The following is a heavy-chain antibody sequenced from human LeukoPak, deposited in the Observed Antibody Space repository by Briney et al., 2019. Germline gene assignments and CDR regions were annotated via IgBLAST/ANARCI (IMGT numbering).Heavy chain of an antibody. J-gene: IGHJ6*02. CDR3: ARVVLAPFYGMDV. CDR2: IYSGGNT. Sequence: GSLRLSCAVSGFTVSSNYMGWVRQAPGKGLEWVSAIYSGGNTYYADSVKGRFTISRDNSKNTLDLQMNSLRADDTAVYYCARVVLAPFYGMDVWGQGTTVTVSS. V-gene: IGHV3-53*01. D-gene: IGHD3-3*01. CDR1: GFTVSSNY.